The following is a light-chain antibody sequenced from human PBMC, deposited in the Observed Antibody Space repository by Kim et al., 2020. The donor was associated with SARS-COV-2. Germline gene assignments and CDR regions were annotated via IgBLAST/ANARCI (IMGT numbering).Light chain of an antibody. V-gene: IGLV1-51*01. J-gene: IGLJ3*02. Sequence: KITISCSGSSSNIGKNYVSWYQQLPGTAPKLLIYDNNKRPSGIPDRFSGSKSGTSATLGITGLQTGDEADYYCGTWDSSLSANWVFGGGTKLTVL. CDR3: GTWDSSLSANWV. CDR1: SSNIGKNY. CDR2: DNN.